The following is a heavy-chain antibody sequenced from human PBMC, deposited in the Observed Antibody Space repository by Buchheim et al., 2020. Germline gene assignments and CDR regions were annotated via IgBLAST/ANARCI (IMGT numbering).Heavy chain of an antibody. D-gene: IGHD2/OR15-2a*01. CDR3: AKDKKYSSVYFFDL. CDR1: GFSLRTYC. J-gene: IGHJ4*02. V-gene: IGHV3-23*01. Sequence: EVQLLESGGGLVQPGGSLRLSCAASGFSLRTYCMSWVRQAPGRGLEWISGISGSGGSTFYPDSMKGRFTVSRDESRNTLCLQIDSVQGDDTAVYYCAKDKKYSSVYFFDLWGQG. CDR2: ISGSGGST.